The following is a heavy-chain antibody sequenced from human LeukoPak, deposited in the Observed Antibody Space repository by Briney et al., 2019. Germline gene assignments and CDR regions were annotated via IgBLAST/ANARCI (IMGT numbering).Heavy chain of an antibody. CDR1: GFTFSSYG. V-gene: IGHV3-33*06. J-gene: IGHJ5*02. CDR2: IWYDGTNK. Sequence: GGSLRLSCVASGFTFSSYGMHWVRQAPGKGLEWVAVIWYDGTNKYYADSVKGRFTISRDSPKNTLYLQMNSLRAEDTAVYYCAKDVWWSVSWGQGTLVTVSS. D-gene: IGHD2-8*02. CDR3: AKDVWWSVS.